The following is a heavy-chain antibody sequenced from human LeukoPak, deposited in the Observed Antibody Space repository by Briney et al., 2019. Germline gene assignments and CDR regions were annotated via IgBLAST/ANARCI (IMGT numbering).Heavy chain of an antibody. CDR3: ARDGDGYNQYYFDY. D-gene: IGHD5-24*01. J-gene: IGHJ4*02. Sequence: GGSLRLSCAASGFPFSSYSMNWVRQAPGKGLEWVSAMTGRGRSTSYADSVKGRFTISRDSAKNSVYLQMNSLRAEDTAIYYCARDGDGYNQYYFDYWGQGTLVTVSS. V-gene: IGHV3-21*01. CDR2: MTGRGRST. CDR1: GFPFSSYS.